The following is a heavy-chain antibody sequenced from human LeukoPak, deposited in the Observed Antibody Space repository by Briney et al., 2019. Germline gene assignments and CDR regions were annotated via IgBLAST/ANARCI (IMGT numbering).Heavy chain of an antibody. V-gene: IGHV4-61*02. J-gene: IGHJ4*02. CDR1: GNSISSDDNY. D-gene: IGHD3-22*01. Sequence: PSQTLSLTCTVSGNSISSDDNYWSWIRQPAGKGLEWIGRIYTSGSTNYNPSLKSRVTISGDTSKNQFSLRLSSGTAADTAVYYCARASYSYDINGWVPFDYWGQGTLVTVSS. CDR3: ARASYSYDINGWVPFDY. CDR2: IYTSGST.